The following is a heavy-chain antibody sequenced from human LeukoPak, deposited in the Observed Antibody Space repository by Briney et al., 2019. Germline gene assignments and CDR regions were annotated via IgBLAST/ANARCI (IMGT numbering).Heavy chain of an antibody. CDR2: INPNSGGT. J-gene: IGHJ3*02. V-gene: IGHV1-2*02. CDR3: ARDEFGERAFDI. CDR1: GYTFTSYG. Sequence: ASVKVSCKASGYTFTSYGISWVRQAPGQGLEWMGWINPNSGGTNYAQKFQGRVTMTRDTSISTAYMELSRLRSDDTAVYYCARDEFGERAFDIWGQGTMVTVSS. D-gene: IGHD3-10*01.